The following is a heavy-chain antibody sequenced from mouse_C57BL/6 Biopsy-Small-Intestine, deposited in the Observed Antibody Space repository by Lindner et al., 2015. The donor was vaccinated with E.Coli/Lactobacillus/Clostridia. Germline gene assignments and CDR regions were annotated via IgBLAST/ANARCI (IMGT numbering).Heavy chain of an antibody. CDR1: GYTFSSYG. V-gene: IGHV1-7*01. Sequence: SVKVSCKASGYTFSSYGINWVRRAPGQGFEWMGWISGHNGNTNYAQKLQGRVSLTTDTSTSTAYMELRSLRSDDTALYYCAREHSGSSNFDYWGQGTLVTVSS. D-gene: IGHD1-3*01. CDR2: ISGHNGNT. CDR3: AREHSGSSNFDY. J-gene: IGHJ4*01.